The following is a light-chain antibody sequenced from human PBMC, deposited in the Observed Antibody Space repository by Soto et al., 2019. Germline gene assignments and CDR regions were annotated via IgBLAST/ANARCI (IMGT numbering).Light chain of an antibody. CDR2: EVS. CDR3: GSYTSSSTQV. Sequence: QSALTQPASVSGSPGQSITIPCTGTSSDVGGYNFVSWYQQHPGKAPKLMIYEVSNRPSGVSNRFSGSKSGNTASLTISGLQAEDEADYYCGSYTSSSTQVFGGGTKLTVL. J-gene: IGLJ2*01. CDR1: SSDVGGYNF. V-gene: IGLV2-14*01.